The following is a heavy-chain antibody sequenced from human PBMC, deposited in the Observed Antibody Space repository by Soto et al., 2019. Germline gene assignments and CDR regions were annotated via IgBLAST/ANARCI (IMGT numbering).Heavy chain of an antibody. CDR3: VRYGAHHYRDV. Sequence: QVQVVQSGAEVKKPGASVKVSCKASGYTFISHGISWVRQAPGQGLEWMGWISVDNGNTNYPQKFQGRVTMTTDTSTSTVYMELRSLRSDDTAVYYCVRYGAHHYRDVWGKGTTVTVSS. J-gene: IGHJ6*03. D-gene: IGHD1-26*01. CDR2: ISVDNGNT. V-gene: IGHV1-18*01. CDR1: GYTFISHG.